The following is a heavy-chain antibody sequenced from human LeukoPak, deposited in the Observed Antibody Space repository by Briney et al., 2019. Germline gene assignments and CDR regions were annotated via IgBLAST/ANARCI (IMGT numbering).Heavy chain of an antibody. CDR1: GFTFSNNA. V-gene: IGHV3-23*01. CDR2: INNSGSKT. J-gene: IGHJ5*02. Sequence: RGSRRLSCAASGFTFSNNAMSWVHQAPGKGLEWVSGINNSGSKTYYADSVRGRFTMSRDNSKNTLYLQMNSLRVEDTAVYYCATDPTETTRWFDPWGQGTLVTVSS. CDR3: ATDPTETTRWFDP. D-gene: IGHD4-17*01.